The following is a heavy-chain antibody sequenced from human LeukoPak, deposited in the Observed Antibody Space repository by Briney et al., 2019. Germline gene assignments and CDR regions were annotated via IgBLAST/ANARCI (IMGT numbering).Heavy chain of an antibody. J-gene: IGHJ4*02. CDR3: ARDSSPIVVVPAAIGARPQPDQIDY. V-gene: IGHV1-46*01. CDR1: GYTFTSYY. CDR2: INPSGGST. Sequence: ASVKVSCKASGYTFTSYYMHWVRQAPGQGLEWMGIINPSGGSTSYAQKFQGRVTMTRDTSTSTVYMELSSLRSEDTAVYYCARDSSPIVVVPAAIGARPQPDQIDYWGQGTLVTVSS. D-gene: IGHD2-2*01.